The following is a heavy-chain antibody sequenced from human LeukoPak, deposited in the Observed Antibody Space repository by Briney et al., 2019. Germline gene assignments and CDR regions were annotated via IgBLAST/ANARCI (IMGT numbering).Heavy chain of an antibody. D-gene: IGHD3-22*01. CDR1: GDSISSYY. CDR3: AREAYYDSSGYYTS. CDR2: IYYSGST. Sequence: SETLSLTCTVSGDSISSYYWSWIRQPPGKGLEWIGYIYYSGSTNYNPSLKSRVTISVDTSKNQSSLKLSSVTAADTAVYYCAREAYYDSSGYYTSWGQGTLVTVSS. J-gene: IGHJ4*02. V-gene: IGHV4-59*01.